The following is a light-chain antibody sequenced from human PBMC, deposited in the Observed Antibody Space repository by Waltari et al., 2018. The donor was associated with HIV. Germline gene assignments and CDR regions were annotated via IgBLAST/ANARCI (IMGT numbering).Light chain of an antibody. V-gene: IGLV3-10*01. CDR2: EDT. CDR1: ALPTEY. CDR3: YSTNIRGNSRL. J-gene: IGLJ2*01. Sequence: SSELPQPPSVSVSPGQTARITCSGDALPTEYAHWYQQRSGQAPVLVIYEDTKRPSGIPERFSGSNSGTMATLIITGAQVEDEGDYYCYSTNIRGNSRLFGGGTKLTVL.